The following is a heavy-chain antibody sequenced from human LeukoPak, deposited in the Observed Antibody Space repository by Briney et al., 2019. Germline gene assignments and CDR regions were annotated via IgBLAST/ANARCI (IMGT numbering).Heavy chain of an antibody. J-gene: IGHJ6*03. V-gene: IGHV4-4*07. D-gene: IGHD4-11*01. CDR3: ARASRPPSTVTIYYYYYMDV. CDR2: IYTSGST. CDR1: GGSISSYY. Sequence: PSETLSLTCTVSGGSISSYYWSWIRQPAGKGLEWIGRIYTSGSTNYNPSLKSRVTISVDTSKNQFSLKLSSVTAADTAVYYCARASRPPSTVTIYYYYYMDVWGQGTMVTVSS.